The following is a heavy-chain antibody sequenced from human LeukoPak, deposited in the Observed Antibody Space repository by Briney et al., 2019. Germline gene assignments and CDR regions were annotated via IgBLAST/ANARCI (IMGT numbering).Heavy chain of an antibody. D-gene: IGHD3-3*01. CDR2: MNPNSGNT. V-gene: IGHV1-8*01. CDR1: GYTFTSYD. Sequence: ASVTVSCKASGYTFTSYDINWVRQATGQGLEWMGWMNPNSGNTGYAQKFQGRVTMTRNTSISTAYMELSSLRSEDTAVYYCARAGITIFGVAHYYYYYMDVWGKGTTVTVSS. J-gene: IGHJ6*03. CDR3: ARAGITIFGVAHYYYYYMDV.